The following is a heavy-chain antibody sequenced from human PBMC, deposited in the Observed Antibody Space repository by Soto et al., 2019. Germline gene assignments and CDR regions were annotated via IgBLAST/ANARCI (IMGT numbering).Heavy chain of an antibody. CDR2: IYYSGST. Sequence: PSETLSLTCTVSGGSISSGGYYWSWIRQHPGKGLEWIGYIYYSGSTCYNPSLKSRVTISVDTSKNQFSRKLSSVTAADTAVYYCANYEGYYFDYWGQGTLVTVSS. J-gene: IGHJ4*02. CDR3: ANYEGYYFDY. CDR1: GGSISSGGYY. V-gene: IGHV4-31*03. D-gene: IGHD4-17*01.